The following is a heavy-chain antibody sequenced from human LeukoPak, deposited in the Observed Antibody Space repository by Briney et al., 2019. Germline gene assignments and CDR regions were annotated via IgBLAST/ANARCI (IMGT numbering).Heavy chain of an antibody. CDR2: IIPILGIA. Sequence: SVKVSCKASGGTFSSYAISWVRQAPGQGLEWMGRIIPILGIANYAQKFQGRVTITADKSTSTAYMELSSLRSEDTAVYYCARGPDSSIMGFHYYYGMDVWGQGTTVTVSS. V-gene: IGHV1-69*04. D-gene: IGHD6-13*01. CDR1: GGTFSSYA. J-gene: IGHJ6*02. CDR3: ARGPDSSIMGFHYYYGMDV.